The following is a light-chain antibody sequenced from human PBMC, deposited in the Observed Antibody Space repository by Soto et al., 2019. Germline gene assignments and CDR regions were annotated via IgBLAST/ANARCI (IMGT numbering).Light chain of an antibody. CDR2: ASS. J-gene: IGKJ1*01. CDR3: LQITRFPWT. CDR1: QDVGNW. V-gene: IGKV1-12*01. Sequence: DIQMTQSPSSVSASVGDRVSITCRASQDVGNWLAWYQQKPGKAPKLLISASSRLQSGVPSRFSGSGSGTDFTLMLSSRQPEDCAIYWCLQITRFPWTFGQGTKVEIK.